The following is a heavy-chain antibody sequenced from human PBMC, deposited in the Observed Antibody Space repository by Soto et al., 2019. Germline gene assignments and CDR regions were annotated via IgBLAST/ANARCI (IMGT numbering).Heavy chain of an antibody. CDR1: GYTFTSYY. J-gene: IGHJ4*02. V-gene: IGHV1-46*01. Sequence: ASVKVSCKASGYTFTSYYMHWVRQAPGQGLEWMGIINPSGGSTSYAQKFQGRVTMTRDTSTSTVYMELSSLRSEDTAVYYCARDLDDYYDSSGYPVDYWGQGTLVTVSS. D-gene: IGHD3-22*01. CDR3: ARDLDDYYDSSGYPVDY. CDR2: INPSGGST.